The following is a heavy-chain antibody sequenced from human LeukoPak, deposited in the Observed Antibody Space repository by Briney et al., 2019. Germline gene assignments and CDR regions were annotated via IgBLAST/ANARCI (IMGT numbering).Heavy chain of an antibody. J-gene: IGHJ4*02. Sequence: GGSLRLSCAASGFTFSNYGMHWVRQAPGKGLEWAALIWYDGSNKYYADSVKGRFTISRDNSKNTLYLQMNSLRAEDTAVYYCAKIWGSSGWYEYSFDYWGQGTLVTVSS. CDR3: AKIWGSSGWYEYSFDY. V-gene: IGHV3-33*06. D-gene: IGHD6-19*01. CDR2: IWYDGSNK. CDR1: GFTFSNYG.